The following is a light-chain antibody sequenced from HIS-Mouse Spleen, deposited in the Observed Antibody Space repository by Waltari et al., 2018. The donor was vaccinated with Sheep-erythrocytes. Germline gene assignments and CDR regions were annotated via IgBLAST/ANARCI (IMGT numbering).Light chain of an antibody. CDR2: EVS. CDR3: SSYTSSSTL. CDR1: SSDVGGYNY. Sequence: SGSPGQSITISCTGTSSDVGGYNYVSWYQQHPGKAPKLMIYEVSNRPSGVSNRFSGSKSGNTASLTISGLQAEDEADYYCSSYTSSSTLFGGGTKLTVL. J-gene: IGLJ2*01. V-gene: IGLV2-14*01.